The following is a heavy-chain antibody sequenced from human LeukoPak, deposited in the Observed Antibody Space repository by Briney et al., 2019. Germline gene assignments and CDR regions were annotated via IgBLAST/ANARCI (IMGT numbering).Heavy chain of an antibody. Sequence: GGSLRLSCTVSGFTVSSNSMSWVRQAPGKGLEWVSFIYSDNTHYSDSVKGRFTISRDNSKNTLYLQMNSLRAEDTAVYYCAKTLYSSSYVLGDFDYWGQGTLVTVSS. CDR3: AKTLYSSSYVLGDFDY. J-gene: IGHJ4*02. CDR2: IYSDNT. D-gene: IGHD6-6*01. CDR1: GFTVSSNS. V-gene: IGHV3-53*01.